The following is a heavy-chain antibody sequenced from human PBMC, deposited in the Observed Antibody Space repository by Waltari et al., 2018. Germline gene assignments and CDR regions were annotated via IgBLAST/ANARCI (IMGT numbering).Heavy chain of an antibody. CDR3: ARSGYYDSSGYYWWFDP. Sequence: QLQLQESGPGLVKPSETLSLTCTVSGGSISSSNYYWGWIRQPPGKGLEWIGSLFYSVTPYPTPSLKTRFTISVDTSKTQFYLKLNSVTAADTAVHYCARSGYYDSSGYYWWFDPWGQGTLVTVSS. CDR1: GGSISSSNYY. D-gene: IGHD3-22*01. V-gene: IGHV4-39*01. CDR2: LFYSVTP. J-gene: IGHJ5*02.